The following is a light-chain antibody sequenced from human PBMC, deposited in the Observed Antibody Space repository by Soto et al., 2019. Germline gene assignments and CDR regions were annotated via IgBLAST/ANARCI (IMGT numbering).Light chain of an antibody. J-gene: IGKJ1*01. V-gene: IGKV1-5*01. CDR1: QSISSW. CDR2: DAS. CDR3: QQYNSYPWT. Sequence: DIQMTQSPSTLSASVGDRVTITCRASQSISSWLAWYQQKPGKAPKLLIYDASSLESGVPSMFSGSRSGTEFTLTISRLQPDDFATYYCQQYNSYPWTFGQGTKVEIK.